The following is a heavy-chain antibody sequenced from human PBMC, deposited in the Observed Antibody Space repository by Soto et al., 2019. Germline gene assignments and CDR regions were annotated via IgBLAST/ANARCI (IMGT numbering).Heavy chain of an antibody. CDR3: ARGDSRYSGYVLSPFDI. Sequence: QVQLVQSGAEVKKPGASVKVSCKASGYTFTSYDINWVRQATGQGLEWMGWMNPKSGNTGYAQKFQGRVTMTRNTSISTAYMELSSLRSEDTAVYYWARGDSRYSGYVLSPFDIWGQGTMVTVSS. V-gene: IGHV1-8*01. D-gene: IGHD5-12*01. J-gene: IGHJ3*02. CDR1: GYTFTSYD. CDR2: MNPKSGNT.